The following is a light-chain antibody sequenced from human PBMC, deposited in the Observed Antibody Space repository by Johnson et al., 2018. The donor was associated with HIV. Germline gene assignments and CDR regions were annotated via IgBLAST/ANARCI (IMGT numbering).Light chain of an antibody. CDR3: GTWDSSLSAYV. Sequence: QSLLTQPPSVSAAPGQKVTISCSGSSSNIGKNYVSWYQQLPGTAPKLLIFDNNKRPSEIPDRFSGSKSGTSATMGITGLQTGDESDYYCGTWDSSLSAYVFGTGTKVTVL. CDR1: SSNIGKNY. J-gene: IGLJ1*01. V-gene: IGLV1-51*01. CDR2: DNN.